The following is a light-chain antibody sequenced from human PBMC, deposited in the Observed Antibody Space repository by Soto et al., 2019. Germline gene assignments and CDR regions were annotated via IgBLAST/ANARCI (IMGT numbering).Light chain of an antibody. CDR1: QTISNTY. J-gene: IGKJ2*01. Sequence: EVVLTQSPGTLSLSPGERATLSCRASQTISNTYLAWYQQNPGQAPRLLIYGASTRATGIPDRFSGSGSGTDFTLTICRLEPEDFAMYYCQQYGYSPLYNFGQGTNLEIK. CDR2: GAS. CDR3: QQYGYSPLYN. V-gene: IGKV3-20*01.